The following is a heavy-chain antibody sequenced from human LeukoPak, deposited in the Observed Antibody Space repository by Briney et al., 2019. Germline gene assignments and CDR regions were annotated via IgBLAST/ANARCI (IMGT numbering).Heavy chain of an antibody. CDR2: ISSSSSYI. D-gene: IGHD4-17*01. J-gene: IGHJ4*02. Sequence: GGSLRLSCAASGFTFSTYSMAWVRQAPGKGLEWVSSISSSSSYIYYADSVKGRFTISRDNAKNSLYLQMNSLRAEDTAVYYCARGYGDYTGVIDYWGQGTLVTVSS. CDR3: ARGYGDYTGVIDY. CDR1: GFTFSTYS. V-gene: IGHV3-21*01.